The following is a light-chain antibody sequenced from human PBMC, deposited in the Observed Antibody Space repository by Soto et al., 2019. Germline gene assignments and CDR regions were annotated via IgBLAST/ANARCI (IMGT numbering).Light chain of an antibody. V-gene: IGLV2-8*01. Sequence: QSVLTQPPSASGSPGQSVAISCTGTSSDIGGYNYVSWYQQHSGKAPKLIIYEVTRRPSGVPDRFSGSKSGSTASLTVSGLHAEDEADYYCASYASNNVLFGGGTKLTVL. J-gene: IGLJ2*01. CDR1: SSDIGGYNY. CDR3: ASYASNNVL. CDR2: EVT.